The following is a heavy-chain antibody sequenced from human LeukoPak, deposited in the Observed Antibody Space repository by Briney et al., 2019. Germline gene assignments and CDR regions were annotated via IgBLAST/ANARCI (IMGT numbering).Heavy chain of an antibody. CDR1: SDSFSSGNYF. CDR2: ISPGGNT. J-gene: IGHJ4*02. D-gene: IGHD2-21*01. CDR3: AKHAPHESGDKRGFES. Sequence: SETLSLTCAVSSDSFSSGNYFWGWIRQPPGKGLELIASISPGGNTYYNPSLKSRGAISVHTSKKHFSLMLNSVTAADTAVYFCAKHAPHESGDKRGFESWGQGILVTVSS. V-gene: IGHV4-39*01.